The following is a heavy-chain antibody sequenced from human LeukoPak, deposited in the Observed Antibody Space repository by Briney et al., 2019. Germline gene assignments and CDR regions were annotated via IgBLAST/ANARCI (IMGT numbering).Heavy chain of an antibody. Sequence: SQTLSLTCAISGDSVSSNSAAWNWIRQSPSRGLEWLGRTYYRSKWYNDYAVSVKSRITINPDTSKNQFSLRLSSVTAADTAVYYCARGKNSSPNWFDPWGQGTLVTVSS. J-gene: IGHJ5*02. V-gene: IGHV6-1*01. CDR3: ARGKNSSPNWFDP. D-gene: IGHD6-13*01. CDR2: TYYRSKWYN. CDR1: GDSVSSNSAA.